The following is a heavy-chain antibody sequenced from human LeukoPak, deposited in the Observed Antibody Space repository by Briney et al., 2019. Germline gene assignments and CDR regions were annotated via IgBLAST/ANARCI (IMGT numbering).Heavy chain of an antibody. CDR1: GFTVSSNY. J-gene: IGHJ4*02. V-gene: IGHV3-66*01. Sequence: GGSLRLSCAASGFTVSSNYMSWVRQAPGKGLEWVSVIYSGGSTYYADSVKGRFTISRDNSKNTLYLQMNSLRAEDTAVYYCARDHLIASAGNDYWGLGTLVTVSS. D-gene: IGHD6-13*01. CDR3: ARDHLIASAGNDY. CDR2: IYSGGST.